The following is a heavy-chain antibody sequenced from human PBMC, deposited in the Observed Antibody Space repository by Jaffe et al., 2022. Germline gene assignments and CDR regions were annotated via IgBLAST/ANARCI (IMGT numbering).Heavy chain of an antibody. D-gene: IGHD3-10*01. Sequence: QVQLQESGPGLVKPSQTLSLTCTVSGGSISSGSYYWSWIRQPAGKGLEWIGRIYTSGSTNYNPSLKSRVTISVDTSKNQFSLKLSSVTAADTAVYYCARESGNYGSGPNFDYWGQGTLVTVSS. CDR3: ARESGNYGSGPNFDY. V-gene: IGHV4-61*02. CDR1: GGSISSGSYY. CDR2: IYTSGST. J-gene: IGHJ4*02.